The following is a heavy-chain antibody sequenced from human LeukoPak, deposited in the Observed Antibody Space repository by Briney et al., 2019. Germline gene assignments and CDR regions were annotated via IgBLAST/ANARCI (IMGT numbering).Heavy chain of an antibody. CDR1: EFTFSNYA. Sequence: GGSLRLSCAASEFTFSNYAMGWVRQAPGKGLEWVSGLSGSADTTYYADSVKGRLTISRDNSQNTLYLQMNSLRAEDTAVYYCAKDVRAVVGKGPFDYWGQGTLVTVSS. CDR3: AKDVRAVVGKGPFDY. J-gene: IGHJ4*02. CDR2: LSGSADTT. V-gene: IGHV3-23*01. D-gene: IGHD6-19*01.